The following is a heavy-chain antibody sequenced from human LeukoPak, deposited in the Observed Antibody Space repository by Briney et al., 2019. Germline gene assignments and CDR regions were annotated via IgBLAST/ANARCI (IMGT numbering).Heavy chain of an antibody. CDR2: IKSKTDGGTT. D-gene: IGHD3-16*02. CDR1: GFTFSNAW. J-gene: IGHJ4*02. V-gene: IGHV3-15*01. CDR3: TTDSYYVWGSYRYIPAHSY. Sequence: PGGSLRLSCAASGFTFSNAWMSWVRQAPGKGLEWVGRIKSKTDGGTTDYAAPVKGRFTISRDDSKNTLYLQMNSLKTEDTAVYYCTTDSYYVWGSYRYIPAHSYWGQGTLVTVSS.